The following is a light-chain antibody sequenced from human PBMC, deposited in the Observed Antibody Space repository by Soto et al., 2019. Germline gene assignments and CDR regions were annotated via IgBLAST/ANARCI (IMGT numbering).Light chain of an antibody. CDR2: AAS. V-gene: IGKV1-39*01. CDR1: QSISSY. J-gene: IGKJ2*01. CDR3: RQSYSTPT. Sequence: DIQMTQSPSSLSASVGDRVTITCRASQSISSYLNWYQQKPGKAPKLLIYAASSLQSGVPSRFSGSGSGTEFTLLISSLPPKDFATYYCRQSYSTPTFGEGTKLEL.